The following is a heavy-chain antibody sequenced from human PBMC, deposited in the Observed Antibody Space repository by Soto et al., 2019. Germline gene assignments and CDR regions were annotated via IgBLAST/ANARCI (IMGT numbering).Heavy chain of an antibody. CDR1: GYTFTTYG. V-gene: IGHV1-18*01. Sequence: QVQLVQSGAEVRKPGASVKVSCKASGYTFTTYGISWVRQAPGQGLEWMGWISDYNGNTKYAQKFQGRFTMTTDTSASTVYMDLRRERSDDTAVYCCEREGEMFYYHYGLVVWVQGTTVTVSS. CDR2: ISDYNGNT. CDR3: EREGEMFYYHYGLVV. J-gene: IGHJ6*02. D-gene: IGHD3-16*01.